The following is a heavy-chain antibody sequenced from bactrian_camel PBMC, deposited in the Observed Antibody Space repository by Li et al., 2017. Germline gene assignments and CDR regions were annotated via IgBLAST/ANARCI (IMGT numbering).Heavy chain of an antibody. V-gene: IGHV3S40*01. Sequence: VQLVESGGGLVQPGGSLRLSCAASGATFSSYDMTWVRQAPGAGLEWVSAITSGGGVTYYADSVKGRFTISRDNAENTLYLQMNSLKTEDTAVYYCATYLRKHWVVATVDWAYWGQGTQVTVS. J-gene: IGHJ4*01. CDR3: ATYLRKHWVVATVDWAY. CDR2: ITSGGGVT. CDR1: GATFSSYD. D-gene: IGHD6*01.